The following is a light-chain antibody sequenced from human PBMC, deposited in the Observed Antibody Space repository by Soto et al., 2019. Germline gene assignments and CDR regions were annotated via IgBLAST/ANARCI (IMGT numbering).Light chain of an antibody. CDR2: EVS. Sequence: QSALTQPPSASWSPGQSVTISCTGTSSDVGGYNYVSWYQQHPGNAPKLIIYEVSKWPSGIPDRFSGSKSGNTASLTVSGRQAEDEADYYCNAYAGSNNGVFGGGTKLTV. V-gene: IGLV2-8*01. J-gene: IGLJ3*02. CDR3: NAYAGSNNGV. CDR1: SSDVGGYNY.